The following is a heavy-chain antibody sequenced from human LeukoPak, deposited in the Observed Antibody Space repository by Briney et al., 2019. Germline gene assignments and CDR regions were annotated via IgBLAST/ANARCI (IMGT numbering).Heavy chain of an antibody. CDR2: INAGNGAT. D-gene: IGHD1-1*01. Sequence: ASVKVSCKASGYTFTTYAMHWVRQAPGQRLEWMGWINAGNGATKYSQKFQGRVTITRDTSATTAYMELNSLTSEDTAVYYCARGRWIDRGIWFDPWGQGTLVTVSS. J-gene: IGHJ5*02. CDR3: ARGRWIDRGIWFDP. CDR1: GYTFTTYA. V-gene: IGHV1-3*01.